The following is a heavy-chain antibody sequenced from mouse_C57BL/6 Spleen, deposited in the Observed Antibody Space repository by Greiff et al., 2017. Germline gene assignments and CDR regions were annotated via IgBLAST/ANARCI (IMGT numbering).Heavy chain of an antibody. J-gene: IGHJ1*03. CDR1: GFTFSDYG. CDR2: ISSGSSTI. D-gene: IGHD1-1*01. V-gene: IGHV5-17*01. Sequence: EVKLMESGGGLVKPGGSLKLSCAASGFTFSDYGMHWVRQAPEKGLEWVAYISSGSSTIYYADTVKGRFTISRDDAKNTLFLQMTSLRSEDTAMYYCARAFMYYYGSSYFGVWGTGTTVTVSS. CDR3: ARAFMYYYGSSYFGV.